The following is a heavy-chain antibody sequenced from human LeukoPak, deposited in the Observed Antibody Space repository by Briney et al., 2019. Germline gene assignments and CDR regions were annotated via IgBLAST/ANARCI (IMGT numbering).Heavy chain of an antibody. CDR2: INHSGST. D-gene: IGHD2-2*01. CDR1: GGSFSGYY. Sequence: SDTLSLICAVYGGSFSGYYWSWLRQPPAKGLEWIGEINHSGSTNYHPSRKSRVTISVDTSKNQFSLKLSSVTAADSAVYYCARAFSMSGQLPPPYYFDYWGQGTLVTVSS. J-gene: IGHJ4*02. V-gene: IGHV4-34*01. CDR3: ARAFSMSGQLPPPYYFDY.